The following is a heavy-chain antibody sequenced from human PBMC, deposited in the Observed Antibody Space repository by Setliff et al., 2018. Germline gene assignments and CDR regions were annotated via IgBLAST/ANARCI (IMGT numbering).Heavy chain of an antibody. D-gene: IGHD6-25*01. Sequence: GGSLRLSCAASGFTFSGSAMHWVRQASGKGLEWVGRIRSKANSYATAYTASVKGRFTISRDDSKNSVYLKMNSLRAEDTAVYYCAAIWHRYFDYWGQGTLVTVSS. V-gene: IGHV3-73*01. CDR2: IRSKANSYAT. CDR1: GFTFSGSA. CDR3: AAIWHRYFDY. J-gene: IGHJ4*02.